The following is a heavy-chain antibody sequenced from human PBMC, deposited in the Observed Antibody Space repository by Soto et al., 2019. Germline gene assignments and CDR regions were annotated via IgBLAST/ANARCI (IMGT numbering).Heavy chain of an antibody. CDR1: GFTFSSYS. CDR2: ISSSSSYI. CDR3: ARVGGQLVPGFDY. D-gene: IGHD6-6*01. Sequence: EVQLVESGGGLVKPGGALRLSCAASGFTFSSYSMNWVRQAPGEGLEWVSSISSSSSYIYYADSVKGRFTISRDNAKNSLYLQMNSLRAEDTAVYYCARVGGQLVPGFDYWGQGTLVNVSS. V-gene: IGHV3-21*01. J-gene: IGHJ4*02.